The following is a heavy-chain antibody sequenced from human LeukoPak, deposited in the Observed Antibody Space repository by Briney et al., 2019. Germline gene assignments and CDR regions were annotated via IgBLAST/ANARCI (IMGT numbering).Heavy chain of an antibody. J-gene: IGHJ6*03. CDR2: INPSGGST. CDR3: ARKGVSSGSMDV. Sequence: VASVKVSCKASGYTFTSYYMHWVRQAPGQGLEWMGIINPSGGSTSYAQKLQGRVTMTTDTSTSTAYMELRSLRSDDTAVYYCARKGVSSGSMDVWGKGTTVTISS. D-gene: IGHD3-22*01. CDR1: GYTFTSYY. V-gene: IGHV1-46*01.